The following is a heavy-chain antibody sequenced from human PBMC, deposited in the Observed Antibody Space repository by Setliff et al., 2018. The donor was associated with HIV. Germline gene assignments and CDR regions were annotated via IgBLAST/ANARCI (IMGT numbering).Heavy chain of an antibody. CDR2: INPSGAGA. CDR3: VRRESDYGTKAGFRY. D-gene: IGHD4-17*01. J-gene: IGHJ4*02. CDR1: GYIFSNYY. V-gene: IGHV1-46*01. Sequence: ASVKVSCKPSGYIFSNYYLHWVRQGPGQGLEWMGLINPSGAGASYAQKFEGRVTMTRDTSTDTVYMELGSLKSDDTAVYYCVRRESDYGTKAGFRYWGQGTLVTVSS.